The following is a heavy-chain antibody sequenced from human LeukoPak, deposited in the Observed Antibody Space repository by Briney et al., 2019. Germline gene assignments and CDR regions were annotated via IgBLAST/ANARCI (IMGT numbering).Heavy chain of an antibody. CDR3: AKGRDYGDY. J-gene: IGHJ4*02. CDR1: GFTFSSYW. CDR2: INQDGREK. Sequence: PGGSLTLSCAVSGFTFSSYWMTWVRQVPGKGLQWVANINQDGREKYYMDSMKGRLNISRDSTENSVFLQLTSLRPEDTGIYFCAKGRDYGDYWGQGTLVAVSS. V-gene: IGHV3-7*01.